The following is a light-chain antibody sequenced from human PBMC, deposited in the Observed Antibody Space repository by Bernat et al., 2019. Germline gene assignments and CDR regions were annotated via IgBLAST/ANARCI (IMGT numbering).Light chain of an antibody. Sequence: QSVLTQPPSVSGAPGQRVILSCTGSSYNMGTDYTVSWYQQLPGAAPKVLIYFSTYRPSGVPDRFSASWSGTSASLVITGLHPEDEATYYCQSYDSSLNAWVFGGGTQLTVL. CDR3: QSYDSSLNAWV. CDR1: SYNMGTDYT. V-gene: IGLV1-40*01. CDR2: FST. J-gene: IGLJ3*02.